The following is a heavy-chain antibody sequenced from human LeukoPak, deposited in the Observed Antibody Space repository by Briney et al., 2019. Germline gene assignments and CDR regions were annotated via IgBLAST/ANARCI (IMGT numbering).Heavy chain of an antibody. D-gene: IGHD3-22*01. CDR2: VHYTGST. Sequence: SETLSLTCAVSGGSISSYYWSWIRQPPGKGLEWIGYVHYTGSTNDNPSLKSRATISLDTSKNQISLKLSSVTAADTAVYYCANYYDSSGYYLTWGQGILVTVSS. V-gene: IGHV4-59*08. CDR3: ANYYDSSGYYLT. J-gene: IGHJ4*02. CDR1: GGSISSYY.